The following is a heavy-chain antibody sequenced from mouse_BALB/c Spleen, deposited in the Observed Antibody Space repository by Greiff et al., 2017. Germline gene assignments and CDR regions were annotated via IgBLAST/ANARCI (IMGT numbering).Heavy chain of an antibody. CDR3: VSGSSSSYWYFDV. D-gene: IGHD1-1*01. CDR1: GFSLTSYD. CDR2: IWTGGGT. V-gene: IGHV2-9-2*01. Sequence: QVQLKQSGPGLVAPSQSLSITCTVSGFSLTSYDISWIRQPPGKGLEWLGVIWTGGGTNYNSAFMSRLSISKDNSKSQVFLKMNSLQTDDTAIYYCVSGSSSSYWYFDVWGAGTTVTVSS. J-gene: IGHJ1*01.